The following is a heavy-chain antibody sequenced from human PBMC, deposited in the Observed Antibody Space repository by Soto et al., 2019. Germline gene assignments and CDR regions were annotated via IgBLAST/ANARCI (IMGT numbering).Heavy chain of an antibody. CDR3: TSLGGSTGT. V-gene: IGHV3-73*02. D-gene: IGHD3-16*01. CDR2: IRSKANSYAT. J-gene: IGHJ4*02. CDR1: GFTFSGSA. Sequence: EVQLVESGGGLVQPGGSLKLSCAASGFTFSGSAMHWVRRAPGKGLGWVGGIRSKANSYATAYAASVKGRFTISRDDSKNTAYLQMNSLKTEDTAVYYCTSLGGSTGTWGQGTLVTVSS.